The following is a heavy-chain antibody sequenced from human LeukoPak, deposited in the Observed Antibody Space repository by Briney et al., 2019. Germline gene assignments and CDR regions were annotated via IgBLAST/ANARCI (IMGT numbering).Heavy chain of an antibody. J-gene: IGHJ4*02. CDR3: ARGLWGLDY. V-gene: IGHV3-21*06. Sequence: GGSLRLSCAASGFTFSSYSMNWVRQAPGKGLEWVSSITGSSSYIYYADSVKGRFTISGDDAKNSLYLQMNSLRAEDTAVYYCARGLWGLDYWGQGTLVTVSS. D-gene: IGHD3-10*01. CDR2: ITGSSSYI. CDR1: GFTFSSYS.